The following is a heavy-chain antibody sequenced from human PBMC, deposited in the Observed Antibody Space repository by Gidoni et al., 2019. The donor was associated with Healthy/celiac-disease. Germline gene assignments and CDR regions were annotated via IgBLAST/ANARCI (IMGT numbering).Heavy chain of an antibody. CDR2: ISAYNGNT. CDR3: ARDQATVTRDYYYYGMDV. J-gene: IGHJ6*02. V-gene: IGHV1-18*01. D-gene: IGHD4-17*01. Sequence: QVQLVQSGAEVKQPGASVKVSCQASGYTFTSYGISWVRQARGQGLEWMGWISAYNGNTNYAQKLQGIVTMTTDTSTSTAYMELRSLRSDDTAVYYWARDQATVTRDYYYYGMDVWGQGTTVTVSS. CDR1: GYTFTSYG.